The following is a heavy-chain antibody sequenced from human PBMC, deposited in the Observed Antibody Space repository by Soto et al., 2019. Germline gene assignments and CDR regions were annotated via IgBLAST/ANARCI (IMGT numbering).Heavy chain of an antibody. J-gene: IGHJ4*02. CDR3: ARVAFAAMDHQRFDY. D-gene: IGHD5-18*01. CDR1: GGSISSGGYY. Sequence: KPSETLSLTCTVSGGSISSGGYYWSWIRQHPGKGLEWIGYIYYSGSTYYNPSLKSRVTISVDTSKNQFSLKLSSVTAADTAVYYCARVAFAAMDHQRFDYWGQGALVTVSS. CDR2: IYYSGST. V-gene: IGHV4-31*03.